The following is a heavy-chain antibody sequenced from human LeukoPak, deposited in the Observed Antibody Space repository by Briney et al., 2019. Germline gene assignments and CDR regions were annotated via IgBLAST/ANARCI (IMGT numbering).Heavy chain of an antibody. CDR1: GGSFSGYY. V-gene: IGHV4-34*01. CDR2: INHSGST. J-gene: IGHJ5*02. CDR3: ARGRPTYCGGDCYHNWFDP. D-gene: IGHD2-21*02. Sequence: SETLSLTCAVYGGSFSGYYWSWIRQPPGKGLEWVGVINHSGSTNYNPSLKSRVTISVDTSKNQFSLKLSSVTAADTAVYYCARGRPTYCGGDCYHNWFDPWGQGTLVTVSS.